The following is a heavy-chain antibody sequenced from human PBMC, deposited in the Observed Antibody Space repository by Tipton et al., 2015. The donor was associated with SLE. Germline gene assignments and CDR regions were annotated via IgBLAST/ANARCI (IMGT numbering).Heavy chain of an antibody. Sequence: GLVKPSETLSLTCTVSGGSISTSSYYWGWIRQPPGKGLEWIGNVYYTGSTFYNPSLKSRVTLSVDTSKNQFSLKLSSVTAADTAVYYCARDVGGYNTGWFPYYFDYWGQGTLVTVSS. D-gene: IGHD2-8*02. CDR3: ARDVGGYNTGWFPYYFDY. J-gene: IGHJ4*02. CDR1: GGSISTSSYY. CDR2: VYYTGST. V-gene: IGHV4-39*07.